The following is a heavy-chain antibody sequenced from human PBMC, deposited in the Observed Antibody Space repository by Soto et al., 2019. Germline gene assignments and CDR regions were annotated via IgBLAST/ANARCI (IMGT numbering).Heavy chain of an antibody. Sequence: ASETLSLTCTVSGGSISSSSYYWGWIRQPPGKGLEWIGSIYYSGSTYYNPSLKSRVTISVDTSKNQFSLKLSSVTAADTAVYYCARHKANYYYGSGSYSPSPDYWGQGTLVTVSS. CDR1: GGSISSSSYY. D-gene: IGHD3-10*01. V-gene: IGHV4-39*01. CDR2: IYYSGST. J-gene: IGHJ4*02. CDR3: ARHKANYYYGSGSYSPSPDY.